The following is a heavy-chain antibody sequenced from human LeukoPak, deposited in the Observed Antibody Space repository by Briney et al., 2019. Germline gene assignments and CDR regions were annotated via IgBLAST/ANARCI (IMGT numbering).Heavy chain of an antibody. V-gene: IGHV3-30*03. CDR1: GFTFSSYG. Sequence: GGSLRLSCAASGFTFSSYGMHWVRQAPGKGLEWVAVISYDGSNKYYADSVKGRFTISRDNSKNTLYLQMNSLRAEDTAVYYCASLTSPFDPWGQGTLVTVSS. CDR2: ISYDGSNK. CDR3: ASLTSPFDP. J-gene: IGHJ5*02.